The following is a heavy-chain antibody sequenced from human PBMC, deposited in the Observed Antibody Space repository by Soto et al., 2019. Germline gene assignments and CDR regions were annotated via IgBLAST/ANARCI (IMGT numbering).Heavy chain of an antibody. Sequence: SETLSVTCAVAGGSSSSGGYSWSWIRQPPGKGLEWIGYMYHSGSTYYNPSLKSRVTISIDRSKNQFSLKLSSVSAADTAVYYCARVPAYWGQGILVTVSS. D-gene: IGHD2-2*01. CDR2: MYHSGST. V-gene: IGHV4-30-2*01. J-gene: IGHJ4*02. CDR3: ARVPAY. CDR1: GGSSSSGGYS.